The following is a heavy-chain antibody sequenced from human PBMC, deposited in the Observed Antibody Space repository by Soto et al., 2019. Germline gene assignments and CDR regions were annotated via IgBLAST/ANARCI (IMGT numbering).Heavy chain of an antibody. Sequence: EVRLVESGGVVVQPGGSLSLSCAASGFTFDDYTMHWVRQAPGKGLEWVSLISWDGGSTYYADSVKGRFTISRDNSKNSLYLQMNSLRTEDTALYYCAKDRRSSGWPDYWGQGTLVTVSS. D-gene: IGHD6-19*01. CDR1: GFTFDDYT. CDR2: ISWDGGST. J-gene: IGHJ4*02. V-gene: IGHV3-43*01. CDR3: AKDRRSSGWPDY.